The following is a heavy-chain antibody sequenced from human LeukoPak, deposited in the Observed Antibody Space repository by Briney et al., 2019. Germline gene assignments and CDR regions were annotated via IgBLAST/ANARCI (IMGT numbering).Heavy chain of an antibody. CDR3: ARGTVTNEWDV. Sequence: GGSLRLSCAASGFTFSSYWMNWARQAPGKGLEWVASINHNGNVNYYVDSVKGRFTISRDNSKNTLYLQMNSLRAEDTAVYYCARGTVTNEWDVWGQGTTVTVSS. V-gene: IGHV3-7*03. CDR1: GFTFSSYW. CDR2: INHNGNVN. D-gene: IGHD4-17*01. J-gene: IGHJ6*02.